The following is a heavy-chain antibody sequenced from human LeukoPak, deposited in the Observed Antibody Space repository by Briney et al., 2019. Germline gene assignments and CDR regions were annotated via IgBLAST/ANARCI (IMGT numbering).Heavy chain of an antibody. J-gene: IGHJ6*02. CDR3: ARDGVSVAYGMDV. D-gene: IGHD4-23*01. Sequence: SETLSLTCTVSGGSISSTTDYWGWIRQPPGKGLEWIGSIYYSGSTYYNPSLKSRVTISVDTSKNQFSLKLSSVTAADTAVYYCARDGVSVAYGMDVWGQGTTVTVSS. CDR2: IYYSGST. CDR1: GGSISSTTDY. V-gene: IGHV4-39*07.